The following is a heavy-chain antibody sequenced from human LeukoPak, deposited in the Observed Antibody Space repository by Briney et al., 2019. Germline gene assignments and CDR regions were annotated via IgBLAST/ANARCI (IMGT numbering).Heavy chain of an antibody. D-gene: IGHD6-19*01. CDR3: ASVRGYSSGWYSVDY. J-gene: IGHJ4*02. Sequence: SETLFLTSTVSGGSISSSSYYWGWIRQPPGKGLGWIGSIYYSGSTYYNPSLKSRVTISVDTSKNQFSLKLSSVTAADTAVYYCASVRGYSSGWYSVDYWGQGTLVTVSS. V-gene: IGHV4-39*01. CDR2: IYYSGST. CDR1: GGSISSSSYY.